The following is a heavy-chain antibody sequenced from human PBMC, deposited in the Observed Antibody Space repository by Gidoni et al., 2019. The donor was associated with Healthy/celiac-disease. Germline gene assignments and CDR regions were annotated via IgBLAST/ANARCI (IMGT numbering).Heavy chain of an antibody. Sequence: EVQLVQSGAEVKKPGESLRISCKGSGYSFTSYWISWVRQMPGKGLEWMGRIDPSDSYTNYRPSFQGHVTISADKSISTAYLQWSSLKASDTAMYYCARVGYCSSTSCYGDYYYYMDVWGKGTTVTVSS. V-gene: IGHV5-10-1*03. CDR3: ARVGYCSSTSCYGDYYYYMDV. CDR1: GYSFTSYW. D-gene: IGHD2-2*03. J-gene: IGHJ6*03. CDR2: IDPSDSYT.